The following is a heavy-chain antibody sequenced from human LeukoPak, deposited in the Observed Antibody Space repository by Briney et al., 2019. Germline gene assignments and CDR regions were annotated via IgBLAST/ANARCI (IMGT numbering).Heavy chain of an antibody. CDR1: GYTFTSYY. Sequence: ASVKVSCKASGYTFTSYYMHWVRQATGQGLEWMGIINPSGGSTSYAQKFQGRVTMTRDMSTSTVYMELSSLRSEDTAIYYCAREGRGVPGAIAAVKGFDYWGQGTLVTVSS. D-gene: IGHD6-13*01. CDR3: AREGRGVPGAIAAVKGFDY. CDR2: INPSGGST. V-gene: IGHV1-46*01. J-gene: IGHJ4*02.